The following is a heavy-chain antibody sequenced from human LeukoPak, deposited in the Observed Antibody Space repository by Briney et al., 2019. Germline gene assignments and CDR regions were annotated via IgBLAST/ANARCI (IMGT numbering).Heavy chain of an antibody. CDR3: AREAYYYDSSGYYYMYYMDV. CDR1: GGSFSGYY. V-gene: IGHV4-34*01. D-gene: IGHD3-22*01. J-gene: IGHJ6*03. CDR2: INHSGST. Sequence: SENLSLTCAVYGGSFSGYYWSWIRQPPGKGLEWIGEINHSGSTNYNPSLKSRVTISVDTSKNQFSLKLSSVTAADTAVYYCAREAYYYDSSGYYYMYYMDVWGKGTTVTISS.